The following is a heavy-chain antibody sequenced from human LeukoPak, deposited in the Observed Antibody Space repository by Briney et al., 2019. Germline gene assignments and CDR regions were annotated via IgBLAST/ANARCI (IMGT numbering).Heavy chain of an antibody. CDR1: GFTFSSYG. CDR3: AKDRDASYYYDSSAYGH. J-gene: IGHJ4*02. CDR2: INQDGGEK. V-gene: IGHV3-7*01. Sequence: GGSLRRSCAASGFTFSSYGMHWVRQAPGKGLEWVANINQDGGEKNYVDSVRGRFTISRDNAKTSFYLQMNSLRVEDTAVYYCAKDRDASYYYDSSAYGHWGQGTLVTVSS. D-gene: IGHD3-22*01.